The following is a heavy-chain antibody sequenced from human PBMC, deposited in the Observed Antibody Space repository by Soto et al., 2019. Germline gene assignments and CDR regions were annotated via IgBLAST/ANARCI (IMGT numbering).Heavy chain of an antibody. CDR1: GFTFSSYS. Sequence: GGSLRLSCAASGFTFSSYSMNWVGQAPGKGLEWVSSISSSSSYIYYADSVKGRFTISRDNAKNSLYLQMNSLRAEDTAVYYCAREGTYNWNYMCMDVWGQGTTVTVSS. V-gene: IGHV3-21*01. CDR2: ISSSSSYI. J-gene: IGHJ6*02. D-gene: IGHD1-7*01. CDR3: AREGTYNWNYMCMDV.